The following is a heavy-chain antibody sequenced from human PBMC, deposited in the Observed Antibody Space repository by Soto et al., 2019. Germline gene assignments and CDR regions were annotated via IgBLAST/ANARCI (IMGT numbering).Heavy chain of an antibody. V-gene: IGHV3-23*01. J-gene: IGHJ5*02. CDR1: GFIFENFG. CDR2: ISGSGFKK. D-gene: IGHD1-26*01. Sequence: PGGSRRLSCAASGFIFENFGMSWVRQAPGKGLEWISSISGSGFKKYYADSVKGRFTISRDNSKSTVYLELNNLSAEDTAVYHCAKNQGVELVPLATVDWFDPWGQGSVVTVSS. CDR3: AKNQGVELVPLATVDWFDP.